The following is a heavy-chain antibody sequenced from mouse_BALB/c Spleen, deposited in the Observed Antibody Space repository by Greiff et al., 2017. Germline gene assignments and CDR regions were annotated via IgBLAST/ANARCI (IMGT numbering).Heavy chain of an antibody. CDR3: ARSTARATSWFAY. CDR2: ILPGSGST. D-gene: IGHD3-2*01. CDR1: GYTFSSYW. J-gene: IGHJ3*01. Sequence: QVQLKQSGAELMKPGASVKISCKATGYTFSSYWIEWVKQRPGHGLEWIGEILPGSGSTNYNEKFKGKATFTADTSSNTAYMQLSSLTSEDSAVYYGARSTARATSWFAYWGQGTLVTVSA. V-gene: IGHV1-9*01.